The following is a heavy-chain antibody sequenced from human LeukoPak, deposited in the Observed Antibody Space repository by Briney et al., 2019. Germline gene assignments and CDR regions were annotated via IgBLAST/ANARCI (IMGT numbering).Heavy chain of an antibody. D-gene: IGHD6-13*01. J-gene: IGHJ4*02. Sequence: SETLSLTCAVYGGSFSGYYWSWIRQPPGKGLEWIGEINHSGSTNYNPSLKSRVTISVDTSKNQFSLKLSSVTAADTAVYYCASYSSSGDTFDYWGQGTRVTVSS. V-gene: IGHV4-34*01. CDR3: ASYSSSGDTFDY. CDR2: INHSGST. CDR1: GGSFSGYY.